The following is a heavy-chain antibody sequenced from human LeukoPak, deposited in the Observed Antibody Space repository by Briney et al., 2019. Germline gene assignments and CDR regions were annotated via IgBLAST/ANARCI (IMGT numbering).Heavy chain of an antibody. V-gene: IGHV3-30*18. CDR1: GFTFSSYG. J-gene: IGHJ4*02. Sequence: PGGSLRLSCAASGFTFSSYGMHWVRQAPGKGLEWVALISYDGSNKYYADSVKGRFTMSRDNSRNMLYLQMNSLRDEDTAKYYCAKTVSGSYSYQGGDYWGQGTLVTVSS. D-gene: IGHD3-16*02. CDR2: ISYDGSNK. CDR3: AKTVSGSYSYQGGDY.